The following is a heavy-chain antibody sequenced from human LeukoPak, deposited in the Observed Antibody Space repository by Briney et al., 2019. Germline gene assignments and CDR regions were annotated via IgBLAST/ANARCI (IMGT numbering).Heavy chain of an antibody. CDR1: GYNFSGYY. CDR3: AREGDGLLSKDFDY. V-gene: IGHV1-2*02. J-gene: IGHJ4*02. CDR2: SSPNSGGA. D-gene: IGHD2-15*01. Sequence: ASVKVSCKASGYNFSGYYIHWVRQAPGQGLEWMGYSSPNSGGANSAQKFRGRVTMTRDTSISTAYMELTRLGSDDTAVYYCAREGDGLLSKDFDYWGQGTLVTVSS.